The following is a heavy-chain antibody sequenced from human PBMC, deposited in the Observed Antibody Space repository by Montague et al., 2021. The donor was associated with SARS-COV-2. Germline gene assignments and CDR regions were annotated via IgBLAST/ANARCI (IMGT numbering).Heavy chain of an antibody. D-gene: IGHD3-10*01. CDR2: INHSGST. CDR1: GGSFSGYY. V-gene: IGHV4-34*01. Sequence: SETLSLTCAVYGGSFSGYYWSWIRQPPGKGLEWIGEINHSGSTNYNPSLKSRVTMSVDTSKNQFSLKLSSVTAADTAVYYCARGARQGYGFHLGAFDAWGQGTLVTVSS. J-gene: IGHJ4*02. CDR3: ARGARQGYGFHLGAFDA.